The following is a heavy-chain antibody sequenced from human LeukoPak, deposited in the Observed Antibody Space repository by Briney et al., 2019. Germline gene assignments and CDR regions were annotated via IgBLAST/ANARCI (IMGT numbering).Heavy chain of an antibody. CDR1: GFTFSSYG. D-gene: IGHD3-10*01. CDR2: IWYDGSSK. Sequence: GGSLRLSCAASGFTFSSYGMHWVRQAPGKGLEWVAVIWYDGSSKYYADSVKGRFTISRDNSKNTLYLQMNSLRAEDTAVYYCAREGTKASGSYIFVYWGQGTLVTVSS. CDR3: AREGTKASGSYIFVY. J-gene: IGHJ4*02. V-gene: IGHV3-33*01.